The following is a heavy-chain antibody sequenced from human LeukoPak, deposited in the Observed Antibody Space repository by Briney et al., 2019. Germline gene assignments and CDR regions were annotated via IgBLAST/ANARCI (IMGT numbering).Heavy chain of an antibody. CDR3: ARENYYDRNESLDY. J-gene: IGHJ4*02. CDR1: GYTFTGYY. Sequence: ASVKVSCKASGYTFTGYYMHWVRQAPGQGLEWMGRINPNSGGTNYAQKFQGRVTMTRDTSISTAYMELSRLRSDDTAVYYCARENYYDRNESLDYWGQGTLVTVSS. CDR2: INPNSGGT. V-gene: IGHV1-2*06. D-gene: IGHD3-22*01.